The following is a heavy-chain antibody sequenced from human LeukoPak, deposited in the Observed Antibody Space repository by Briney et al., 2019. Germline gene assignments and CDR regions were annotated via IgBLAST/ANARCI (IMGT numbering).Heavy chain of an antibody. Sequence: PSETLSLTCTVSGGSISSSSYYWGWLRQPPGKGLEWIGSVYYSGSPYYNPSLNSRVTISIDTSKSRFSLKLSSVTAADTAVYYCARARIPVDITMVRGARPGYFDYWGQGTLVTVSS. V-gene: IGHV4-39*07. CDR2: VYYSGSP. J-gene: IGHJ4*02. CDR3: ARARIPVDITMVRGARPGYFDY. D-gene: IGHD3-10*01. CDR1: GGSISSSSYY.